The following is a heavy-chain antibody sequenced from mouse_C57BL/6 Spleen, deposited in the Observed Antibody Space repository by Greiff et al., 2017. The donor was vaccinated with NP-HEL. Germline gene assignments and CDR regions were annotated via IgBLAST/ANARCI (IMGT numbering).Heavy chain of an antibody. D-gene: IGHD1-1*01. CDR2: IRNKANGYTS. CDR1: GFTFTDYY. CDR3: ARCSNSTVVAGFDY. J-gene: IGHJ2*01. Sequence: VQLKESGGGLVQPGGSLSLSCAASGFTFTDYYMSWVRQPPGKALEWLGFIRNKANGYTSEYSASVKGRFTISRDNSQSILYLQMSALRAEDSAAYYCARCSNSTVVAGFDYWGQGTTLTVSA. V-gene: IGHV7-3*01.